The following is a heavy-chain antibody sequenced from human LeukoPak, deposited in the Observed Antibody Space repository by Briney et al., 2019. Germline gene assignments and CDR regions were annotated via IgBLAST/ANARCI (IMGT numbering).Heavy chain of an antibody. D-gene: IGHD2-2*01. CDR2: INHSGST. CDR3: ARVLGYCGSTSCYRFYYYYYMDV. V-gene: IGHV4-34*01. J-gene: IGHJ6*03. Sequence: PSETLSLTCAVYGGSFSGYYWSWIRQPPGKGLEWIGEINHSGSTNYNPSLKSRVTISVDTSKNQFSLKLSSVTAADTAVYYCARVLGYCGSTSCYRFYYYYYMDVWGKGTTVTVSS. CDR1: GGSFSGYY.